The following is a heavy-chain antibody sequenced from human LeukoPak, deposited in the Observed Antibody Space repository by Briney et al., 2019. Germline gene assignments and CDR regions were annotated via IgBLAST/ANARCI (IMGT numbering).Heavy chain of an antibody. CDR1: GGTFSSYA. CDR3: ASTVVPAAIVGYSNYAYYYGMDV. V-gene: IGHV1-69*13. J-gene: IGHJ6*02. Sequence: ASVKVSCKASGGTFSSYAISWVRQAPGQGLEWMGGIIPIFGTANYAQKFQGRVTITADESTSTAYMELSSLRSEDTAVYYCASTVVPAAIVGYSNYAYYYGMDVWGQGTLVTVSS. D-gene: IGHD2-2*01. CDR2: IIPIFGTA.